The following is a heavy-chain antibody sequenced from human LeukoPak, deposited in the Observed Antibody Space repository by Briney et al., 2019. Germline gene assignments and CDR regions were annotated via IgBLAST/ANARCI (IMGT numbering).Heavy chain of an antibody. CDR1: GVSVSSGSYY. J-gene: IGHJ4*02. V-gene: IGHV4-61*01. Sequence: KPSETLSLTCTVSGVSVSSGSYYWSWIRQPPGKGLEWIGYIYYSGRTNYNPSLKSRVTISVDTSKNQFSLKLSSVTAADTAVYYCARGSGYCSGGSCYEIDYWGQGTLVTVSS. CDR2: IYYSGRT. CDR3: ARGSGYCSGGSCYEIDY. D-gene: IGHD2-15*01.